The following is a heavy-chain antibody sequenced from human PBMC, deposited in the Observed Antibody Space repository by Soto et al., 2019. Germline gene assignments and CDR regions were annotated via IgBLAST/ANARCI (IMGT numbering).Heavy chain of an antibody. D-gene: IGHD2-2*01. J-gene: IGHJ6*03. CDR3: AKSSSKEQYYYYYYYMDV. CDR2: ISGSGGST. Sequence: LSLTCAASGFTFSTYAMSWVRQAPGKGLEWVSAISGSGGSTYYADSVKGRFTISRDNSKNTLYLQMNSLSAEDTAVYYCAKSSSKEQYYYYYYYMDVWGKGTTVTVSS. CDR1: GFTFSTYA. V-gene: IGHV3-23*01.